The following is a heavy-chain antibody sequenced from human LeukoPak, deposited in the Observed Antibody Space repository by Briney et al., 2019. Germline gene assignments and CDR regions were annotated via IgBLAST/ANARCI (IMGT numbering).Heavy chain of an antibody. J-gene: IGHJ4*02. CDR2: IHYSGST. CDR3: AKDRGTDYLGVDY. V-gene: IGHV4-59*01. Sequence: SETLSLTCSVFSLSFNNNYWSWIRQPPGKGLEWIGHIHYSGSTTYNPSLKSRVTISQDTSRNQFSLNLTSLSPADTAVYYCAKDRGTDYLGVDYWGQGVLVTVSS. CDR1: SLSFNNNY. D-gene: IGHD2/OR15-2a*01.